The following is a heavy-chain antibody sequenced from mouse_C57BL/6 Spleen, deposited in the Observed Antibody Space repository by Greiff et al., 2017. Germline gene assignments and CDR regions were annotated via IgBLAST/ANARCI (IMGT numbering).Heavy chain of an antibody. CDR3: ARDDSKGFAY. V-gene: IGHV5-4*01. CDR1: GFTFGSYA. J-gene: IGHJ3*01. CDR2: ISDGGSYT. Sequence: EVKLMESGGGLVKPGGSLKLSCAASGFTFGSYAMSWVRQTPEKRLEWVATISDGGSYTYYPDNVKGRFTISRDNAKNNLYLQMSHLKSEDTAMYYCARDDSKGFAYWGQGTLVTVSA. D-gene: IGHD2-5*01.